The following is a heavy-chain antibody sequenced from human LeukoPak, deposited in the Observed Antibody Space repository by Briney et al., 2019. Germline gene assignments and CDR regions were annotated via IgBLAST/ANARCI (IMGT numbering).Heavy chain of an antibody. CDR1: GYTFTSYD. V-gene: IGHV1-8*01. CDR2: MNPNSGNT. J-gene: IGHJ6*02. CDR3: ARAATSCYGIWCYCYYGMDV. D-gene: IGHD2-2*01. Sequence: ASVKVSCKASGYTFTSYDINWVRQATGQGLEWMGWMNPNSGNTGYAQKFQGRVTMTRNTSISTAYMELSSLRSEDTAVYYCARAATSCYGIWCYCYYGMDVWGQGTTVTVSS.